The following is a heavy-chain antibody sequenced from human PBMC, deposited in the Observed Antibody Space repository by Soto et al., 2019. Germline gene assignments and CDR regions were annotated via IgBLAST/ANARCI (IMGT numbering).Heavy chain of an antibody. CDR3: ARDLYCSSTSCINWFDP. D-gene: IGHD2-2*01. J-gene: IGHJ5*02. CDR1: GGSISSYS. V-gene: IGHV4-4*07. Sequence: QVQLQESGPGLVKPSETLSLTCTVSGGSISSYSWSWIRQPAGQGLEWIGRIYTSGSTNYNPSLKSRVTMSVDTSKNQFSRKLSSVTAADTAVYYCARDLYCSSTSCINWFDPWGQGTLVTVSS. CDR2: IYTSGST.